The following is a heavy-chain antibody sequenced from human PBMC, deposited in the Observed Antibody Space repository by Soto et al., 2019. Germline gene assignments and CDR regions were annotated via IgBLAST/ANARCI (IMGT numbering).Heavy chain of an antibody. CDR2: IIPMFAPT. CDR3: ARWGIVAVPAAPASYDDYTNYRFDS. Sequence: QVQLAQSGAEVRKPGSSVKVSCRASGGSFSDFAFSWVRRAPGQGLEWMGGIIPMFAPTKYAQRFQGRVTITADASTRTVNFALSGLTSADSAVYYCARWGIVAVPAAPASYDDYTNYRFDSWGQGTLVSVSS. J-gene: IGHJ4*02. D-gene: IGHD2-15*01. V-gene: IGHV1-69*01. CDR1: GGSFSDFA.